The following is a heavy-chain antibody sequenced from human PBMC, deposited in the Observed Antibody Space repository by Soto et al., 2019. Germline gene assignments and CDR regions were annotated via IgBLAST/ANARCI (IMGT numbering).Heavy chain of an antibody. CDR2: IYYSGST. Sequence: SETLSLTCTVSGGSISSSSYYWGWIRQPPGKGLEWIGSIYYSGSTYYNPSLKSRVTISVDTSKNQFSLKLSSVTAADTAVYYCARQYGPTNSGSYFFDYWGQGTLVTVSS. CDR1: GGSISSSSYY. V-gene: IGHV4-39*01. J-gene: IGHJ4*02. CDR3: ARQYGPTNSGSYFFDY. D-gene: IGHD1-26*01.